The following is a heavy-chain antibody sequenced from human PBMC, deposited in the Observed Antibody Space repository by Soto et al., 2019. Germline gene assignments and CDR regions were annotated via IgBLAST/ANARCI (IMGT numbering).Heavy chain of an antibody. CDR3: ARLNNWFDP. J-gene: IGHJ5*02. CDR1: GGSISSYY. V-gene: IGHV4-59*01. Sequence: PSETLSLTGTVSGGSISSYYWSWIRQPPGKGLEWIGYIYYSGSTNYNPSLKSRVTISVDTSKNQFSLKLSSVTAADTAVYYCARLNNWFDPWGQGTLVTVSS. CDR2: IYYSGST.